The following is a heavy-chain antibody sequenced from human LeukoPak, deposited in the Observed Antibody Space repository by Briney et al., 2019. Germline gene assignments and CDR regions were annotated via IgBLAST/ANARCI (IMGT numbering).Heavy chain of an antibody. Sequence: GGSLRLSCAASGFTFNNYAISWVRQAPGKGLEWVSAISGSGGSTYYADSVKGRFTISRDNSKNTLYLQMSSLRAEDTAVYYCAKGLYYDFWSGIDYWGQGTLVIVSS. V-gene: IGHV3-23*01. J-gene: IGHJ4*02. CDR2: ISGSGGST. CDR3: AKGLYYDFWSGIDY. D-gene: IGHD3-3*01. CDR1: GFTFNNYA.